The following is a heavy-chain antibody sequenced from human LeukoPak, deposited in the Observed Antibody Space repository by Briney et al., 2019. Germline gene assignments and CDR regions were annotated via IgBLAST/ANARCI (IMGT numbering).Heavy chain of an antibody. CDR3: AADRYDSSGYYHFDY. J-gene: IGHJ4*02. V-gene: IGHV1-58*02. Sequence: GASVKVSCKASGFTSTSSAMQWVRQARGQRLEWIGWIVVGSGNTNYAQKFQERVTITRDMSTSTAYMELSSLRSEDTAVYYCAADRYDSSGYYHFDYWGQGTLVTVSS. CDR2: IVVGSGNT. CDR1: GFTSTSSA. D-gene: IGHD3-22*01.